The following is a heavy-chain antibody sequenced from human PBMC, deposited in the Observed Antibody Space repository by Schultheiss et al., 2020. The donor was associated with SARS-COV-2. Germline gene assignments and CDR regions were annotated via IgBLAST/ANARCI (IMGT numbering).Heavy chain of an antibody. CDR1: GFTFSSYG. V-gene: IGHV3-33*01. CDR3: AREPPPYYYGMDV. Sequence: GGSLRLSCAASGFTFSSYGMHWVRQAPGKGLEWVANIWYDGSDKYYADSVKGRFTISRDNSKNTLYLHMNSLRAEDTAVYYCAREPPPYYYGMDVWGQGTTVTVSS. CDR2: IWYDGSDK. J-gene: IGHJ6*02.